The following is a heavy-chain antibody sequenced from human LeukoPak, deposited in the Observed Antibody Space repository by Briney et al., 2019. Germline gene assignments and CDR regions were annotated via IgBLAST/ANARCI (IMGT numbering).Heavy chain of an antibody. Sequence: GGSLRLSCAASGFTFSDYYMGWIRQAPGKGLDWISYISRGANTIYYPDSVRGRFTISRDDARNSLYLQMNSLRAEDTAVYYCARPSFSAYHGDAFDIWGQGTMVTVSS. D-gene: IGHD5-12*01. J-gene: IGHJ3*02. CDR2: ISRGANTI. CDR1: GFTFSDYY. CDR3: ARPSFSAYHGDAFDI. V-gene: IGHV3-11*01.